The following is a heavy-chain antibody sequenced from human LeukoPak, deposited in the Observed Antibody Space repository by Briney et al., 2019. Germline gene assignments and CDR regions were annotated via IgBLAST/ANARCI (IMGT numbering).Heavy chain of an antibody. CDR1: GFTFSGYC. J-gene: IGHJ4*02. V-gene: IGHV3-30*18. Sequence: GGSLRLSCAASGFTFSGYCMHWVRQAPGKGLEWVAVISYDGSNKYYADPVNGGFTISRDNTKNKPYLQMTSMRADETVLYYAAKDLPSYYSDSSGYGLDYWGQGTLVTVSS. CDR2: ISYDGSNK. CDR3: AKDLPSYYSDSSGYGLDY. D-gene: IGHD3-22*01.